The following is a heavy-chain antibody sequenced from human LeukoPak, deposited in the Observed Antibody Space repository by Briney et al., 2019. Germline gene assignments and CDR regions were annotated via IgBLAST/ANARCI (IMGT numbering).Heavy chain of an antibody. Sequence: ASVKVSCKASGGTFSSYAISWVRQAPGQGLEWMGRIIPILGIANYAQKFQGRVTITADKSTSTAYMELGSLRSEDTAVYYCARAKIAVAGTNYFDYWGQGTLVTVSS. CDR2: IIPILGIA. D-gene: IGHD6-19*01. CDR3: ARAKIAVAGTNYFDY. J-gene: IGHJ4*02. V-gene: IGHV1-69*04. CDR1: GGTFSSYA.